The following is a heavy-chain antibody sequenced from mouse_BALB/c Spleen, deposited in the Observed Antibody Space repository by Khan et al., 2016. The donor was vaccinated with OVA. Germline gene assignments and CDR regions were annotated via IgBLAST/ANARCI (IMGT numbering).Heavy chain of an antibody. Sequence: QVRLQQSGAELAKPGASVKMSCKASGYTFINYWILWVKQRPGQGLEWIGYINPSTGYTEYNHDFEDKSTLTADKSASTAYMQLSSLTSEDSAVYYCARRGLRWDFDYWGQGTTLTVSS. D-gene: IGHD1-1*01. J-gene: IGHJ2*01. CDR2: INPSTGYT. V-gene: IGHV1-7*01. CDR1: GYTFINYW. CDR3: ARRGLRWDFDY.